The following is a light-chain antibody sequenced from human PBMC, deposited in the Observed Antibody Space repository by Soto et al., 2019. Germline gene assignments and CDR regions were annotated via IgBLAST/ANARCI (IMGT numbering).Light chain of an antibody. J-gene: IGKJ4*01. CDR1: QSVRTN. CDR3: QQYDDWLRLT. V-gene: IGKV3D-15*01. Sequence: EVMMTQFPDTVSVTAGETVTLSCGASQSVRTNLAWYQQRPGQAPRLLIHYASTRATGIPARFSGSGSGTEFNLTISSLQSEDFAVYFCQQYDDWLRLTFGGGTKVDIK. CDR2: YAS.